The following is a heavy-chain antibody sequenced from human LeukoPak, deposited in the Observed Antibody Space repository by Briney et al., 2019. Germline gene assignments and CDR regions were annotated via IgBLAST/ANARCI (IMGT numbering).Heavy chain of an antibody. CDR3: ARDLDY. J-gene: IGHJ4*02. CDR2: ISYDGSSK. V-gene: IGHV3-30*14. CDR1: GFTFSTYA. Sequence: GGSLRLSCAASGFTFSTYAMHWVRQAPGKGLEWVAVISYDGSSKYYADSVKGRFTISRDNSKNTLYLQMNSLRAEDTAVYYCARDLDYWGQGTLVTVSS.